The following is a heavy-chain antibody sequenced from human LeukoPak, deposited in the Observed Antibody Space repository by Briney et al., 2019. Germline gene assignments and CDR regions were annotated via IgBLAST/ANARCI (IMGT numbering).Heavy chain of an antibody. V-gene: IGHV3-30*18. J-gene: IGHJ4*02. CDR3: AKWGDYDVLTGYYVSDY. CDR2: ISYDGSNK. D-gene: IGHD3-9*01. CDR1: GFTFSGYG. Sequence: GGSLRLSCAASGFTFSGYGMHWVRQAPGKGLEWVAVISYDGSNKYYADSVKGRFTISRDNSKNTLYLQMNSLRAEDTAVYYCAKWGDYDVLTGYYVSDYWGQGTLVTVSS.